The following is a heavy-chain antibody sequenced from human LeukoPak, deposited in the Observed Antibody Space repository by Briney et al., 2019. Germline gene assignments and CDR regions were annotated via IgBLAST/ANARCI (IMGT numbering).Heavy chain of an antibody. CDR1: GGSISSSSYY. D-gene: IGHD5-12*01. V-gene: IGHV4-39*01. CDR3: AGYSGYDYYYYGMDV. CDR2: IYYSGST. Sequence: TSETLSLTCTVSGGSISSSSYYWGWIRQPPGKGLEWIGSIYYSGSTYCNPSLKSRVTISVDTSKNQFSLKLSSVTAADTAVYYCAGYSGYDYYYYGMDVWGQGTTVTVSS. J-gene: IGHJ6*02.